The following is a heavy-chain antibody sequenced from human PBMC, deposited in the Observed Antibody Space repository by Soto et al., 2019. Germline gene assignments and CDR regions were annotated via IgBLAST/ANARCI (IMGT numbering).Heavy chain of an antibody. D-gene: IGHD7-27*01. J-gene: IGHJ5*02. Sequence: SETLSLTCAVAGVSISSGGYSWSWIRQPPGKGLEWIGYIYHSGSTYYNPSLKSRVTISVDRSKNQFSLKLSSLTAADTAVYYWPRVPGPLVQGTLVTVSS. CDR2: IYHSGST. CDR1: GVSISSGGYS. V-gene: IGHV4-30-2*01. CDR3: PRVPGP.